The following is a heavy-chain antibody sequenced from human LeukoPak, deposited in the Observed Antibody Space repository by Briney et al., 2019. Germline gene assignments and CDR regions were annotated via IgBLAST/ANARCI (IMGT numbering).Heavy chain of an antibody. V-gene: IGHV3-48*03. CDR3: ARGSGSSSWYFSDY. CDR2: ITSSGSTI. J-gene: IGHJ4*02. D-gene: IGHD6-13*01. Sequence: GGSLRLSCAASGFTFSSYEMNWVRQAPGGGLEWVSYITSSGSTIYYADSVKGRFTISRDNSENTLYLQMNSLRAEDTAVYYCARGSGSSSWYFSDYWGQGTLVTVSS. CDR1: GFTFSSYE.